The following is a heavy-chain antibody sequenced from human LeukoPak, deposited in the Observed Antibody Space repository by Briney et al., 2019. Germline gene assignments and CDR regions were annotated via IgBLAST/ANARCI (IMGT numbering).Heavy chain of an antibody. V-gene: IGHV3-7*03. CDR3: AKDSGPGSYYPTGDEY. J-gene: IGHJ4*02. D-gene: IGHD3-10*01. Sequence: PGGPLRLSCAASGFTFSSYWMSWVRQAPGKGPEWVANIKQDGSEKYYVDSVKGRFTISRDNAKNSLYLQMNSLRAEDTAVYYCAKDSGPGSYYPTGDEYWGQGILVTVAS. CDR2: IKQDGSEK. CDR1: GFTFSSYW.